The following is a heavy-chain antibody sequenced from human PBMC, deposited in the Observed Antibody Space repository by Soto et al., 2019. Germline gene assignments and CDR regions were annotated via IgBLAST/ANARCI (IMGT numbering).Heavy chain of an antibody. V-gene: IGHV3-7*05. J-gene: IGHJ6*02. Sequence: VQLVESGGDLVQPGGSLRLSCEVSGFTFSSYWMSWVRQAPGKGLEWVANINEDGSQSYYVDSGKGRFSISRDNAKNSLSLQMNSLRVDDTAVYYCARDGAGIKHYYGMDVWGQGTTVTVSS. CDR1: GFTFSSYW. D-gene: IGHD3-16*01. CDR2: INEDGSQS. CDR3: ARDGAGIKHYYGMDV.